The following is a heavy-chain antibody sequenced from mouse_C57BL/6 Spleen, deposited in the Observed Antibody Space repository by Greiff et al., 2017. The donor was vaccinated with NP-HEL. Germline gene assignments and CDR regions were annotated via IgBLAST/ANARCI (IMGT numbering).Heavy chain of an antibody. J-gene: IGHJ4*01. CDR2: IYPGSGST. D-gene: IGHD1-1*01. V-gene: IGHV1-55*01. CDR3: ARSGSSYLNAMDY. CDR1: GYTFTSYW. Sequence: QVQLQQPGAELVKPGASVKMSCKASGYTFTSYWITWVKQRPGQGLEWIGDIYPGSGSTNYNEKFKSKATLTVDTSSSTAYMQLSSLTSEDSAVYYCARSGSSYLNAMDYWGQGTSVTVSS.